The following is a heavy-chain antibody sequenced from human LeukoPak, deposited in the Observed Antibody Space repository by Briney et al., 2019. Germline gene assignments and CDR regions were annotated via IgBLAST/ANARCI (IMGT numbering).Heavy chain of an antibody. Sequence: GASVKVSCKASGYTFTSYGISWVRQAPGQGLEWMGWISAYNGNTNYAQKLQGRVTMTTDTSTSTAYMELRSLRSDDTAVYYCARDRHSVYCSSTSCYLGYYYHMDVWGKGTTVTVSS. V-gene: IGHV1-18*01. CDR1: GYTFTSYG. D-gene: IGHD2-2*01. J-gene: IGHJ6*03. CDR2: ISAYNGNT. CDR3: ARDRHSVYCSSTSCYLGYYYHMDV.